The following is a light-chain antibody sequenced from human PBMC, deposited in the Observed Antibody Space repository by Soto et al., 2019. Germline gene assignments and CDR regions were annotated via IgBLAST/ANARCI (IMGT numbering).Light chain of an antibody. CDR1: SSNIGAGYD. Sequence: SVLTQPPSVSGAPGQRVTISCTGCSSNIGAGYDVHWYQQLPGTAPKLLIYGNSNRPSGVPDRFSGSKSGTSASLAITGLQAEDEADYYCQSYDSSLSVVFGGGTKLTVL. CDR2: GNS. CDR3: QSYDSSLSVV. V-gene: IGLV1-40*01. J-gene: IGLJ2*01.